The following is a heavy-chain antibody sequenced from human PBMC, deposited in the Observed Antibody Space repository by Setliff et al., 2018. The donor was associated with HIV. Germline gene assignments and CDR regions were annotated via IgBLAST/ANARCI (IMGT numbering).Heavy chain of an antibody. CDR1: GFTFSNYW. D-gene: IGHD6-13*01. CDR2: IKQDGSEK. Sequence: GGSLRLSCAASGFTFSNYWMSWVRQAPGKGLEWVANIKQDGSEKYYVDSVKGRFTISRDNAKNSLYLQMNSLRAEDTAVYYCARDDYRYDSSWYGYFDLWGRGTLVTVSS. J-gene: IGHJ2*01. CDR3: ARDDYRYDSSWYGYFDL. V-gene: IGHV3-7*01.